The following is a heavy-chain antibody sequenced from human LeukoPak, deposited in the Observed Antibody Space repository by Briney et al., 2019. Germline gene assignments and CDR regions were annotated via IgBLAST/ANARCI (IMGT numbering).Heavy chain of an antibody. J-gene: IGHJ4*02. V-gene: IGHV3-53*01. Sequence: GGSLRLSCAASGFTVSSNYMSWVRQAPGKGLEWVSVIYSGGSTYYADSVKGRFTISRDNSKNTLYLQMNSLRAEDTAVYYCAKRIAVAGGLDYWGQGTLVTVSS. CDR2: IYSGGST. CDR1: GFTVSSNY. CDR3: AKRIAVAGGLDY. D-gene: IGHD6-19*01.